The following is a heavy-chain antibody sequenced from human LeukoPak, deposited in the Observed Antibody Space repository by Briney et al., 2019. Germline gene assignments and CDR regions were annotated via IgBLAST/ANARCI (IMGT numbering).Heavy chain of an antibody. Sequence: ASVKVSCKASGYTFTSYDINWVRQATGQGLEWMGWMNPNSGNTGYAQKFQGRVTMTRNTSISTAYMELSSLRSEDTAVYYCARAEAYESSGYPNWCDPWGQGTLVTVSS. CDR3: ARAEAYESSGYPNWCDP. CDR2: MNPNSGNT. J-gene: IGHJ5*02. D-gene: IGHD3-22*01. CDR1: GYTFTSYD. V-gene: IGHV1-8*01.